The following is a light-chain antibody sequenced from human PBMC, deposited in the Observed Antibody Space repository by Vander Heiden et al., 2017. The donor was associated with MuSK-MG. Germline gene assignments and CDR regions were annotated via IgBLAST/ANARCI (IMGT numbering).Light chain of an antibody. J-gene: IGLJ2*01. V-gene: IGLV3-21*02. CDR3: QVWDSSSDHVV. CDR1: NLGSKS. CDR2: DDS. Sequence: SYVLTQPPSVAVAPGQTARITRGGNNLGSKSVRWYQQTPGQAPVLVVYDDSDRPSGIPERFSGSNSGNTATLTISRVEAGDEADYYCQVWDSSSDHVVFGGGTKLTGL.